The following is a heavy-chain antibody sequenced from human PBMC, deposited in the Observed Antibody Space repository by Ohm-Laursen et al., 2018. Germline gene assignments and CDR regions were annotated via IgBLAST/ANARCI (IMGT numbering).Heavy chain of an antibody. Sequence: ETLSLTCTVSGGSISSYYWSWIRQPPGKGLEWIGYMYYSGSTNYNPSLKGRVTISVDTSKNQFSLKLSSVTAADTAVYYCARHNRYYYDLDVWGQGTTVTVSS. V-gene: IGHV4-59*08. CDR3: ARHNRYYYDLDV. CDR2: MYYSGST. J-gene: IGHJ6*02. CDR1: GGSISSYY.